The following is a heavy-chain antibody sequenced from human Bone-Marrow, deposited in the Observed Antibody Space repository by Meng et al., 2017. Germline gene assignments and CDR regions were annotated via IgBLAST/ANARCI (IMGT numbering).Heavy chain of an antibody. D-gene: IGHD6-13*01. J-gene: IGHJ4*02. CDR3: ARARSSSWSFDY. V-gene: IGHV4-4*02. CDR1: GGSISSSNW. Sequence: QVLLQESGPGLVKPSGTLSLTCAVSGGSISSSNWWSWVRQPPGKGLEWIGEIYHSGNTNYNPSLKSRVAMSVDKSKNQFSLRLSSVTAADTAVYYCARARSSSWSFDYWGQGTLVTVSS. CDR2: IYHSGNT.